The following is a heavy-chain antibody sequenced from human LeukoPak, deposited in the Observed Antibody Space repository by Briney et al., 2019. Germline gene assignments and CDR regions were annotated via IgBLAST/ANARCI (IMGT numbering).Heavy chain of an antibody. V-gene: IGHV3-23*01. D-gene: IGHD6-13*01. CDR3: AKVSWANYFDY. CDR1: GFSFSSYA. J-gene: IGHJ4*02. CDR2: ISGSGGNT. Sequence: GGSMRLSCAASGFSFSSYAMSWVRQAPGKGLEWVSAISGSGGNTYYADSVRGRFTISRDNSKNTLYLQMNSLRAEDTAIYYCAKVSWANYFDYWGQGTLVTVSS.